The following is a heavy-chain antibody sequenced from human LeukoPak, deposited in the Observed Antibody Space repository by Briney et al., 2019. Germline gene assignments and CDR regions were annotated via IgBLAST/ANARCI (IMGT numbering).Heavy chain of an antibody. CDR2: ISSSSSYT. J-gene: IGHJ5*02. CDR3: ARAQLYSSSWFDP. Sequence: NPGGSLRLSCTVSGFTFGDYAMSWVRQAPGKGLEWVSYISSSSSYTNYADSVKGRFTISRDNAKNSLYLQMNSLRAEDTAVYYCARAQLYSSSWFDPWGQGTLVTVSS. V-gene: IGHV3-11*05. CDR1: GFTFGDYA. D-gene: IGHD6-13*01.